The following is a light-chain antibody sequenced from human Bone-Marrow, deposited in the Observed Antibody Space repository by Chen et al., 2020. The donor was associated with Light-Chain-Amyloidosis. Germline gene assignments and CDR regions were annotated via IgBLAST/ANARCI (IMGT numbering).Light chain of an antibody. V-gene: IGLV3-21*02. CDR3: QVWDRSSDRPV. CDR2: DAS. J-gene: IGLJ3*02. Sequence: SYVLTQKSSATGAQGQTAKIAWGGNNIGSTGVHWYQQTPGQAPLLVVYDASDRPSGIPERLSGSSPGNTATLTISRVEAGDEAGYYCQVWDRSSDRPVFGGGTQLTVL. CDR1: NIGSTG.